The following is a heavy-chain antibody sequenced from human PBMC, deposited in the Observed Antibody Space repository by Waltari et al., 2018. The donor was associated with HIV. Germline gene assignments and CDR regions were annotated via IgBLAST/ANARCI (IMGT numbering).Heavy chain of an antibody. CDR2: IYAGDSDT. D-gene: IGHD2-2*01. CDR3: ARQDIVVVPDAVDI. CDR1: GDTFTSYW. Sequence: EVQLVQSGAEVKNPGESLKISCKGSGDTFTSYWIGWVRQMPGKGLGWMGIIYAGDSDTRYRPSFHGQVTISADKSISTAYLQWGSVKASDTAMYYCARQDIVVVPDAVDIWGQGTMVTVSS. J-gene: IGHJ3*02. V-gene: IGHV5-51*01.